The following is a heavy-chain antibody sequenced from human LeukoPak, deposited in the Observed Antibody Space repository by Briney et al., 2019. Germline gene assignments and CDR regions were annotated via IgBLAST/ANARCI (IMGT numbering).Heavy chain of an antibody. CDR2: INHSGST. CDR1: GGSFSGYY. V-gene: IGHV4-34*01. J-gene: IGHJ4*02. CDR3: ARMGNPATVTADY. Sequence: SETLSLNCAVYGGSFSGYYWSWIRQPPGKGLEWIGEINHSGSTNYNPSLESRVTISVDTSKNQFSLKLSSVTAADTAVYYCARMGNPATVTADYWGQGTLVTVSS. D-gene: IGHD4-17*01.